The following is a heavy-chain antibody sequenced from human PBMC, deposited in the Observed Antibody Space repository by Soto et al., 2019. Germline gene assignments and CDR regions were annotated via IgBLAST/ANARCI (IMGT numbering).Heavy chain of an antibody. Sequence: SETLSLTCAVYGGSFSGYYWSWIRQPPGKGLEWIGEINHSGSTNYNPSLKSRVTISVDKSKNQFSLKLSSVTAADTAVYYCARGKYGDYHPRLPYFDYWGQGTLVTVSS. CDR2: INHSGST. V-gene: IGHV4-34*01. CDR1: GGSFSGYY. J-gene: IGHJ4*02. CDR3: ARGKYGDYHPRLPYFDY. D-gene: IGHD4-17*01.